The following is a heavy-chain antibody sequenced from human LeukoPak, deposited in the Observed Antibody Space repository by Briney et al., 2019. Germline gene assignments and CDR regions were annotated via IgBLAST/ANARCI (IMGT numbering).Heavy chain of an antibody. D-gene: IGHD3-22*01. Sequence: PSETLSLTCIVSRGSISSYYWSWIRQPPGKGLEWIGYLYHGGSTNYNPSLKSRVTISGDTSKNHFSLNLSSVTTADTAIYYCARGRGYSESSGYPYNWFDPWGQGTLVTVSS. CDR1: RGSISSYY. CDR2: LYHGGST. CDR3: ARGRGYSESSGYPYNWFDP. J-gene: IGHJ5*02. V-gene: IGHV4-59*01.